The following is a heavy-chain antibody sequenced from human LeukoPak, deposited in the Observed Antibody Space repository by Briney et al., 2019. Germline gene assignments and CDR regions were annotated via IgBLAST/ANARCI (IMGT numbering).Heavy chain of an antibody. Sequence: PGGSLRLSCAASGFTFSSYSMNWVRQAPGKGLVWDSSISSSSSYIYYADSVKGRFTISRDNAKNSLYLQMNSLRAEDTAVYYCASAGTYYDFWNDYWGQGTLVTVSS. D-gene: IGHD3-3*01. CDR2: ISSSSSYI. J-gene: IGHJ4*02. CDR3: ASAGTYYDFWNDY. V-gene: IGHV3-21*01. CDR1: GFTFSSYS.